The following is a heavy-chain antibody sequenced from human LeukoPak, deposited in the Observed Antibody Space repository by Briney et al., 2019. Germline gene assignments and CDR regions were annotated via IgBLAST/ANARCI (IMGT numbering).Heavy chain of an antibody. CDR3: ARDQNV. CDR1: GFTVSTNY. CDR2: TNSGGTT. Sequence: GGSLRLSCAASGFTVSTNYMSRVRQAPGKGLEWVSVTNSGGTTHYAESVKGRFTISRDNSKNTVYLQMNSLRTEDTAVYYCARDQNVWGQGTTVTVSS. J-gene: IGHJ6*02. V-gene: IGHV3-66*02.